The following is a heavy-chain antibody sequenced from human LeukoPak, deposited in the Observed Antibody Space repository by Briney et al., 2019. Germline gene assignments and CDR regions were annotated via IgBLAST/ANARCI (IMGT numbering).Heavy chain of an antibody. CDR3: AAGSDLYGFDL. Sequence: VASVKVSCKASGISFPTSADQWVRQARGQRLEWMGWIVLGSDNTDYAQKFQQRVTFTRDMSTTTAYMELSSLRSDDTAVYYCAAGSDLYGFDLWGQGTMVTVSS. CDR1: GISFPTSA. CDR2: IVLGSDNT. V-gene: IGHV1-58*01. J-gene: IGHJ3*01.